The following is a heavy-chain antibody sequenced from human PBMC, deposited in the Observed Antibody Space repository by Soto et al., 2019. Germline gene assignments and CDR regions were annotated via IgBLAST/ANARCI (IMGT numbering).Heavy chain of an antibody. J-gene: IGHJ6*02. CDR2: IYWDDDK. CDR3: IQSRCGGDCLQSYASYYYYGMDV. Sequence: SGPTLVNPTQTLTLTCTFSGFSLSTSGVGVVWIRQPPGKALEWLGIIYWDDDKRYSPSLRSRLTITKDTSKNQVVLTMTNMDPMDTATYYCIQSRCGGDCLQSYASYYYYGMDVWGQGTTVTVSS. V-gene: IGHV2-5*02. CDR1: GFSLSTSGVG. D-gene: IGHD2-21*02.